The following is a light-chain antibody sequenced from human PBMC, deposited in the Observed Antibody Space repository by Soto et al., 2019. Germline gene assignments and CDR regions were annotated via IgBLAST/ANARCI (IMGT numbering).Light chain of an antibody. CDR1: SGDIGSYNR. V-gene: IGLV2-14*01. J-gene: IGLJ1*01. CDR3: SSYTNINTRACV. Sequence: QSALTQPASVSGSPGQSITISCTGTSGDIGSYNRVSWYQHHPGKAPKLIIYEVTDRPSGVSNRFSGSKSGNTASLTISGLQAEDEAEYYCSSYTNINTRACVFGTGPKLTVL. CDR2: EVT.